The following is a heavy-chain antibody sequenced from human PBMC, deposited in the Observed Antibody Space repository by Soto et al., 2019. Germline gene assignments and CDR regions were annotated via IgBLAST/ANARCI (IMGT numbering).Heavy chain of an antibody. CDR2: INHSGST. CDR3: ASLRITIFGVVIKIFDY. J-gene: IGHJ4*02. V-gene: IGHV4-34*01. Sequence: SETLSLTCAVYGGSFSGYYWSWIRQPPGKGLEWIGEINHSGSTNYNPSLKSRVTISVDTSKNQFSLKLSSVTAADTAVYYCASLRITIFGVVIKIFDYRGQGTLVTVPS. D-gene: IGHD3-3*01. CDR1: GGSFSGYY.